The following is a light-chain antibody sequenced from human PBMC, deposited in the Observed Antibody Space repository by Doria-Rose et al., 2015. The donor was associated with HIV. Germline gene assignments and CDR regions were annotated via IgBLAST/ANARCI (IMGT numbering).Light chain of an antibody. CDR1: PSISNW. J-gene: IGKJ1*01. CDR2: QAS. CDR3: QHFDKYFSWT. Sequence: DIQLAQSPSTLSASVGDRVTITCRASPSISNWLAWYQQKPGQAPKLLIYQASTLQSGVPSRFRGSGSGTEFTLTINSLQPDDFATYYCQHFDKYFSWTFGHGTKVDIK. V-gene: IGKV1-5*03.